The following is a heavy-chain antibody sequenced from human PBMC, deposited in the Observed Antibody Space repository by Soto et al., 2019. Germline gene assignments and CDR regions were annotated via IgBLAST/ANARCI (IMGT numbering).Heavy chain of an antibody. CDR2: IYYSGST. CDR1: GGSISSSSYY. D-gene: IGHD4-4*01. V-gene: IGHV4-39*01. Sequence: SETLSLTCTVSGGSISSSSYYWGWIRQPPGKGLEWIGSIYYSGSTYYNPSLKSRVTISVDTSKNQFSLKLSSVTAADTAVYYCARRRDYTGGHFDYWGQGTLVTVSS. CDR3: ARRRDYTGGHFDY. J-gene: IGHJ4*02.